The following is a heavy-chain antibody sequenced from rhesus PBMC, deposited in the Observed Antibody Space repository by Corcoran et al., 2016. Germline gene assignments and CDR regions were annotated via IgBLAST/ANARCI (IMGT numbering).Heavy chain of an antibody. CDR2: ISWDGGST. J-gene: IGHJ6*01. CDR1: GFTVDDYA. Sequence: EVQLVESGGGVVQLGGSLRLSCAASGFTVDDYAMHWVRQATGEGLGWVSAISWDGGSTGYADSVRGRFTISRDNAKNSLYLQMDRLRAEDTALYYCAKDKGEAPYVGLDSWGQGVVVTVSS. CDR3: AKDKGEAPYVGLDS. D-gene: IGHD2-15*01. V-gene: IGHV3-201*01.